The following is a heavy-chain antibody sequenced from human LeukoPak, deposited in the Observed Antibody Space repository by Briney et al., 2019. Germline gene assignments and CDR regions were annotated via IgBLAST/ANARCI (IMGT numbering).Heavy chain of an antibody. D-gene: IGHD5-24*01. J-gene: IGHJ4*02. CDR1: GFTFSSYA. CDR3: ARAGWEMATSHFDY. Sequence: GGSLRLSCAASGFTFSSYAMHWVRQAPGKGLEYVSAISSNGGSTYYANSVKGRFTISRDNSKNTLYLQMGSLRAEDMAVYYCARAGWEMATSHFDYRGQGTLVTVSS. V-gene: IGHV3-64*01. CDR2: ISSNGGST.